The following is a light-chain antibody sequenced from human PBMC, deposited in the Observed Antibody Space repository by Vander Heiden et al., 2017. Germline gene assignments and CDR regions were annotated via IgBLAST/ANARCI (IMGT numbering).Light chain of an antibody. V-gene: IGKV3-15*01. J-gene: IGKJ1*01. CDR3: QQYNNWPSWT. CDR2: GAS. Sequence: IVMTQSPATLSVSPGERATLSCRASQSVSSNLAWYQQKPGQAPRLLIYGASTRATGIPARFSGSGSGTEFTLTISSLQSEDFAVYYCQQYNNWPSWTFGQGTKVXIK. CDR1: QSVSSN.